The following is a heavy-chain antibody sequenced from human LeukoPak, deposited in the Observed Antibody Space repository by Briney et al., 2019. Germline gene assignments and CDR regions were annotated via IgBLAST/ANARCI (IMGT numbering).Heavy chain of an antibody. CDR2: ISAYNGNT. Sequence: ASVTVSCKASGYTFTSYGISWVRQAPGQGLEWMGWISAYNGNTNYAQKLQGRVTMTTDTSTSTAYMELRSLRSDGTAVYYCARDPSIAAAGTIADYWGQGTLVTVSS. CDR3: ARDPSIAAAGTIADY. CDR1: GYTFTSYG. J-gene: IGHJ4*02. V-gene: IGHV1-18*01. D-gene: IGHD6-13*01.